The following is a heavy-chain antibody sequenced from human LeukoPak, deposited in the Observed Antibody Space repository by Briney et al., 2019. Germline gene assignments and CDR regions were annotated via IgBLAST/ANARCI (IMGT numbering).Heavy chain of an antibody. CDR3: AGSIRNYYYYGMDV. J-gene: IGHJ6*02. V-gene: IGHV4-59*08. Sequence: SETLSLTCTVSGGSISSYYWSWIRQPPGKGLEWIGYIYYSGSTNYNPSLKSRITISVDTSKNQFSLKLSSVTAADTAVYYCAGSIRNYYYYGMDVWGRGTTVTVSS. D-gene: IGHD2-21*01. CDR2: IYYSGST. CDR1: GGSISSYY.